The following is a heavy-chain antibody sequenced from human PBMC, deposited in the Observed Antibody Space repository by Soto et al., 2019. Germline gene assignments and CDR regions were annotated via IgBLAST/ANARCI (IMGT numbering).Heavy chain of an antibody. CDR3: AKGGPVLRYFDSIPHYYGMEV. Sequence: PVGSLRLSCASSVFTFSSYGMHCVRHSPGKWLEWVAVISYDGSNKYYADSVKGRFTISRDNSKNTLYLQMNSLRAEDTAVYYCAKGGPVLRYFDSIPHYYGMEVWGQGTTVTVSS. D-gene: IGHD3-9*01. J-gene: IGHJ6*02. CDR1: VFTFSSYG. CDR2: ISYDGSNK. V-gene: IGHV3-30*18.